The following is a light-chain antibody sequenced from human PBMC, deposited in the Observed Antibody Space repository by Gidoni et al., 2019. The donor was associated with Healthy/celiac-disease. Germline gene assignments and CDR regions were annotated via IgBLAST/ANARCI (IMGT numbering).Light chain of an antibody. CDR3: QQYDSSPWT. CDR1: QSVSSSY. J-gene: IGKJ1*01. Sequence: EMVLTQSPATLSLSPGERATLSCRASQSVSSSYVAYYQNQPRQPPRLLIYAATSPATSIPNRSSGSAARDVFLITISRVPHEDLAVYCCQQYDSSPWTFGQGTKVEIK. V-gene: IGKV3-20*01. CDR2: AAT.